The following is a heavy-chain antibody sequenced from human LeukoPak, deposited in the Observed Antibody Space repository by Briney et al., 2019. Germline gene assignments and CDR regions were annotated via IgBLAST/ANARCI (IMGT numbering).Heavy chain of an antibody. Sequence: SVKVSCKASGYTFFSYNINWVRQAPGQGLEWMGWISAYNGNTDHAQKFQGRVTMTTDTSTSTAYMELRSLRSDDTAVYYCARAVVAAAGSNFDYWGQGTLVTVSS. J-gene: IGHJ4*02. V-gene: IGHV1-18*01. CDR2: ISAYNGNT. CDR3: ARAVVAAAGSNFDY. CDR1: GYTFFSYN. D-gene: IGHD6-13*01.